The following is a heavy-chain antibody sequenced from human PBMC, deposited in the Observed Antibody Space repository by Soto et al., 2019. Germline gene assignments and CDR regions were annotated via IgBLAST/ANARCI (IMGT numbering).Heavy chain of an antibody. CDR2: ISGSGGST. Sequence: EVQLLKSGGGLVQPGGSLRLSCAASGFTFSSYAMSWVRQAPGKGLEWVSAISGSGGSTYYADSVKGRFTISRDNSKNTLYLQMNSLRAEDTAVYYCAILRGYSYGSRYYFDYWGQGTLVTVSS. CDR1: GFTFSSYA. D-gene: IGHD5-18*01. J-gene: IGHJ4*02. CDR3: AILRGYSYGSRYYFDY. V-gene: IGHV3-23*01.